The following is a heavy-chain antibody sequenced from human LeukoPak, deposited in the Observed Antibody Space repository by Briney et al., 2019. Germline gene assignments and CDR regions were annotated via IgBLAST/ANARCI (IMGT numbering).Heavy chain of an antibody. J-gene: IGHJ5*02. CDR2: ISSSSSYI. CDR1: GFTFSSYS. D-gene: IGHD1-26*01. Sequence: GGSLRLSCAASGFTFSSYSMNWVRQAPGKGLEWVSSISSSSSYIYYADSVKGRFTISRDNAKNSLYLQMNSLRAEGTAVYYCARDKVGATSRNWFDPWGQGTLVTVSS. CDR3: ARDKVGATSRNWFDP. V-gene: IGHV3-21*01.